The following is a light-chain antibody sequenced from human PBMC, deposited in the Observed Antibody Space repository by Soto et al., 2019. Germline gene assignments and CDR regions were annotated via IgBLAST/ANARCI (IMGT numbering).Light chain of an antibody. V-gene: IGKV4-1*01. Sequence: DIVMTQSPDSLAVSLGERATINCKSSQRVLYSSNNKNYLAWYQQKAGQPPKLIIYWASTGESGVTERFSGSGSGTEITQTIGSQHAEDVVVYYSQQYYSTPLTFGPGTKVDIK. CDR1: QRVLYSSNNKNY. CDR2: WAS. CDR3: QQYYSTPLT. J-gene: IGKJ3*01.